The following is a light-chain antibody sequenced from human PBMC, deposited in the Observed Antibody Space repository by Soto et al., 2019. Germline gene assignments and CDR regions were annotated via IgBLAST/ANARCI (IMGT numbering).Light chain of an antibody. CDR3: QQYMSYS. Sequence: DIQMTQSPSTLSASVGDRVTITCRASQSISNWLAWYQRKPGKAPKLLIYKASSLQSGVPSRFSGSGSGTESTLTISSLQPDDFATYYCQQYMSYSFGQGTKVDIK. V-gene: IGKV1-5*03. J-gene: IGKJ1*01. CDR2: KAS. CDR1: QSISNW.